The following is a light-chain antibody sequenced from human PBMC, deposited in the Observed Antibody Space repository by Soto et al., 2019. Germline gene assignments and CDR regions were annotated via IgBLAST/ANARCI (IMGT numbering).Light chain of an antibody. J-gene: IGKJ5*01. Sequence: EVVLTQSPGTLSLSPGDRATLSCGASQSVTSKLAWYQHKPGQAPRLLIYASSNRATGIPDRFSGSASGTDFTLTINRLEPEDFAVYYCQLYGISPHFGQGTRLEIK. V-gene: IGKV3-20*01. CDR1: QSVTSK. CDR2: ASS. CDR3: QLYGISPH.